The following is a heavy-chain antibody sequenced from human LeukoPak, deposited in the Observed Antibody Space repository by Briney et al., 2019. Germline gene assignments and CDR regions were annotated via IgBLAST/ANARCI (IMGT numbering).Heavy chain of an antibody. V-gene: IGHV3-48*01. CDR3: ARFPPSITIFGVTYYYYYMDV. D-gene: IGHD3-3*01. CDR1: GFTFDDYA. Sequence: PGGSLRLSCAASGFTFDDYAMNWVRQAPGKGLEWVSYISSSGNTIYYADSVRGRFTISRDNAKSSLYLQINSLRAEDTAVYYCARFPPSITIFGVTYYYYYMDVWGKGTTVTVSS. CDR2: ISSSGNTI. J-gene: IGHJ6*03.